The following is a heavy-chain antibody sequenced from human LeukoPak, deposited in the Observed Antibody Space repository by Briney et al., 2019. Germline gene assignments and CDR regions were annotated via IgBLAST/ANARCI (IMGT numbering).Heavy chain of an antibody. CDR3: ARAKRTATWIQLWTFDY. Sequence: KPSETLSLTCTVSGGSISSYYWSWIRQPPGKGLEWIGYIYYSGSTNYNPSLKSRVTISVDTSKNQFSLKLSSVTAADTAVYHCARAKRTATWIQLWTFDYWGQGTLVTVSS. CDR2: IYYSGST. D-gene: IGHD5-18*01. V-gene: IGHV4-59*01. J-gene: IGHJ4*02. CDR1: GGSISSYY.